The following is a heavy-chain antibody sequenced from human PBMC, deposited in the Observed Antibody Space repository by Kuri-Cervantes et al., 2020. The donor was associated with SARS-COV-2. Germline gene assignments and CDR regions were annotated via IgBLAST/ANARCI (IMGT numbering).Heavy chain of an antibody. V-gene: IGHV4-59*01. J-gene: IGHJ6*02. CDR2: IYYSGST. CDR1: GGSISSYY. CDR3: ARADYYYGMDV. Sequence: ESLKISCTVSGGSISSYYWSWIRQPPGKGLEWIGYIYYSGSTNYNPSLKSRVTISVDTSKNQFSLKLSSVTAADTAVYYCARADYYYGMDVWGQGTTVTVSS.